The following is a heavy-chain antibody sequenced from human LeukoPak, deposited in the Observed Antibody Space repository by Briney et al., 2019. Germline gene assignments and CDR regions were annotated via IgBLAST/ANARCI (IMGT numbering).Heavy chain of an antibody. J-gene: IGHJ3*02. D-gene: IGHD3-3*01. Sequence: SETLSLTCTVSGGSISSYYWSWIRQPPGKGLEWIGEINHSGSTNYNPSLKSRVTISVDTSKNQFSLKLSSVTAADTAVYYCASSLGVRITIFGVVPHDAFDIWGQGTMVTVSS. V-gene: IGHV4-34*01. CDR3: ASSLGVRITIFGVVPHDAFDI. CDR1: GGSISSYY. CDR2: INHSGST.